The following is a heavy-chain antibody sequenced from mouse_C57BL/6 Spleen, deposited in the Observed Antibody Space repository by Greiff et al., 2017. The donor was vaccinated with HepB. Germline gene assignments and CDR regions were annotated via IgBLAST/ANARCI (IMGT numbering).Heavy chain of an antibody. D-gene: IGHD2-3*01. Sequence: EVKLQQSGAELVRPGASVKLSCTASGFNIKDDYMHWVKQRPEQGLEWIGWIDPENGDTEYASKFQGKATITADTSSNTAYLQLSSLTSEDTAVYYCTTDGSLLGFAYWGQGTLVTVSA. CDR2: IDPENGDT. V-gene: IGHV14-4*01. J-gene: IGHJ3*01. CDR3: TTDGSLLGFAY. CDR1: GFNIKDDY.